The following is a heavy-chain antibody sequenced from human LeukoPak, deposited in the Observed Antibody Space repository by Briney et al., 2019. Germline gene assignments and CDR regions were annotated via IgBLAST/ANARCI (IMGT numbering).Heavy chain of an antibody. Sequence: SETLSLTCAVYGGSFSGYYWSWIRQPPGKGLEWIGEINHSGSTNYNPSLKSRVTISVDTSKNQFSLKLSSVTAADTAVYYCARVGGGGYYRPSYYYMDVWGKGTTVTVSS. CDR2: INHSGST. CDR3: ARVGGGGYYRPSYYYMDV. J-gene: IGHJ6*03. V-gene: IGHV4-34*01. CDR1: GGSFSGYY. D-gene: IGHD3-22*01.